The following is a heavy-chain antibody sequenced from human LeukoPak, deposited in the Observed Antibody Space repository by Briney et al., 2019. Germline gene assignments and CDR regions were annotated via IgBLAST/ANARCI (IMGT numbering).Heavy chain of an antibody. Sequence: SVKVSCKASGGTFSSYAISWVRQAPGQGLEWMGGIIPIFGTANYAQKFQGRVTITADESTSTAYMELSSLRSEDTAVYCCARAGSGWDAVVDYWGQGTLVTVSS. CDR2: IIPIFGTA. CDR1: GGTFSSYA. CDR3: ARAGSGWDAVVDY. V-gene: IGHV1-69*13. D-gene: IGHD6-19*01. J-gene: IGHJ4*02.